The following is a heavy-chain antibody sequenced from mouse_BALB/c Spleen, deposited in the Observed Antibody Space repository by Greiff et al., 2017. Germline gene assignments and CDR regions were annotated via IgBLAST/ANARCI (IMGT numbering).Heavy chain of an antibody. CDR2: ISSGGSYT. CDR3: TRDEITTKAMDY. J-gene: IGHJ4*01. D-gene: IGHD2-4*01. Sequence: DVHLVESGGGLVKPGGSLKLSCAASGFTFSSYTMSWVRQTPEKRLEWVATISSGGSYTYYPDSVKGRFTISRDNAKNTLYLQMSSLKSEDTAMYYCTRDEITTKAMDYWGQGTSVTVSS. CDR1: GFTFSSYT. V-gene: IGHV5-6-4*01.